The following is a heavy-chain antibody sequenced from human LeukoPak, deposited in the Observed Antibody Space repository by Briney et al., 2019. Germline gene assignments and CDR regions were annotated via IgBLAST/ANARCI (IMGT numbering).Heavy chain of an antibody. J-gene: IGHJ6*03. V-gene: IGHV1-69*13. CDR2: IIPIFGTA. CDR1: GGAFSSYA. CDR3: CGYCSSTSCSDYYYYYIDV. D-gene: IGHD2-2*03. Sequence: ASVKVSCKASGGAFSSYAISWMRQAPGQGLEWMGGIIPIFGTANYAQKFQGRVTITADESTSTAYMELSSLRSEDTAVYYCCGYCSSTSCSDYYYYYIDVWGTGTTVTVSS.